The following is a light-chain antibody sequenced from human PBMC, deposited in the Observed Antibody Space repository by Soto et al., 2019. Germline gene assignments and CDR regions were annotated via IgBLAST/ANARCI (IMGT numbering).Light chain of an antibody. CDR3: QQCDNLPYT. CDR2: DAS. V-gene: IGKV1-33*01. Sequence: DVLMTQSPSSLSASVGDRVTITCKASQDINNYLNWYQQKQGEAPKLLIHDASNLEPGVPLRFSGSGSGTEFTFTISSLQPEDIATYYCQQCDNLPYTFGQGTKLEMK. J-gene: IGKJ2*01. CDR1: QDINNY.